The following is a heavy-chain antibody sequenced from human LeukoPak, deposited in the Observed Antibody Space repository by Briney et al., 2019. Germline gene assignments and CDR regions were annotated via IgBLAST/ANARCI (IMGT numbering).Heavy chain of an antibody. V-gene: IGHV3-21*04. J-gene: IGHJ6*04. CDR2: ISSSSSYI. Sequence: GGSLRLSCAASGFTFSSYSMNWVRQAPGEGLEWVSSISSSSSYIYYADSVKGRFTISRDNAKNSLYLQMNSLRAEDTAVYYCARSAVAGTYYYYYGMDVWGKGTTVTVSS. CDR1: GFTFSSYS. D-gene: IGHD6-19*01. CDR3: ARSAVAGTYYYYYGMDV.